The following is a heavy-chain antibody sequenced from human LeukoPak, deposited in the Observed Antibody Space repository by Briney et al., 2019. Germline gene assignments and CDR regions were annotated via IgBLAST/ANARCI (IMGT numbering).Heavy chain of an antibody. CDR1: VDSDPCNSAA. D-gene: IGHD3-10*01. Sequence: SQTLSLTRVISVDSDPCNSAAWEWVRQSPSRGLELQGRTHYRSEWYYDYAESVKSRMTINPDTSKNQFSLQLNSVTPEDTAVYFCARGGSGMTGALFPYWGQGTLVTVSS. CDR3: ARGGSGMTGALFPY. V-gene: IGHV6-1*01. CDR2: THYRSEWYY. J-gene: IGHJ4*02.